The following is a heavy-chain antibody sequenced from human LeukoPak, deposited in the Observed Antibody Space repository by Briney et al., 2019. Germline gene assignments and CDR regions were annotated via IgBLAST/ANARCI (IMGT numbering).Heavy chain of an antibody. CDR2: INPNSGGT. CDR1: GYSLTGYY. Sequence: ASVKVSCKTSGYSLTGYYMHWVRQAPGHGLEWMGWINPNSGGTNYAQRFQGRVTMTRDTSISTAYMELSRLRSDDTAVYYCARERGYCSSSTCYTSDAFGIWGQGTMVTVSS. V-gene: IGHV1-2*02. J-gene: IGHJ3*02. CDR3: ARERGYCSSSTCYTSDAFGI. D-gene: IGHD2-2*02.